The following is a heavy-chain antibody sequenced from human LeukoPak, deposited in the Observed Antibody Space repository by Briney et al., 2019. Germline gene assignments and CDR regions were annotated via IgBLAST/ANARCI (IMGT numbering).Heavy chain of an antibody. Sequence: GGSLRLSCAASGFTFSSYAMSWVRQAPGKGLEWVSAISGSGGSTYYADSVKGRFTISRDNSKNTLYLQMNSLRAEDTAVYYCAKGSGITMVRGLSYYFDYWGQGTLVTVSS. D-gene: IGHD3-10*01. J-gene: IGHJ4*02. CDR1: GFTFSSYA. CDR3: AKGSGITMVRGLSYYFDY. V-gene: IGHV3-23*01. CDR2: ISGSGGST.